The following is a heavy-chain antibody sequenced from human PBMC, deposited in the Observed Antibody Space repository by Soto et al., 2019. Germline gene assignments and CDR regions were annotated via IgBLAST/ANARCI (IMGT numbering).Heavy chain of an antibody. CDR2: IYYSGST. CDR1: GGSISSYY. CDR3: ARVVVVPSYYYYYYMDV. D-gene: IGHD2-15*01. V-gene: IGHV4-59*01. Sequence: SETLSLTCTVSGGSISSYYWSWIRQPPGKGLEWIGYIYYSGSTNYNPSLKSRVTISVDTSKNQFSLKLSSVTAADTAVYYCARVVVVPSYYYYYYMDVWGKGTTVTSP. J-gene: IGHJ6*03.